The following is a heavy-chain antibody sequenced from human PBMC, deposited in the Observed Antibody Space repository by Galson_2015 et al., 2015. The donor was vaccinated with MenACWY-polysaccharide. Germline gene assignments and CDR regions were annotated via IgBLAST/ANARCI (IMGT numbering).Heavy chain of an antibody. V-gene: IGHV3-9*01. CDR2: ISWNSDII. J-gene: IGHJ4*02. CDR1: GFTFDDHA. D-gene: IGHD2-15*01. CDR3: AKGYSYSKSPVDH. Sequence: SLILSCAASGFTFDDHAMHWVRQAPGKGLEGVSGISWNSDIIGYADSVKGRFTISRDSAKNSLYLQMNSLRPEDTALYYCAKGYSYSKSPVDHWGQGTLVTVSS.